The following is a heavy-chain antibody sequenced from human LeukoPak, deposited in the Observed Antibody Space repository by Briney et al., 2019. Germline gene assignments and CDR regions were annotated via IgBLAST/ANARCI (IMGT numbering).Heavy chain of an antibody. CDR3: ARHRGYCSSTSCPRGYFQH. J-gene: IGHJ1*01. CDR2: INHSGST. CDR1: GGSFSGYY. D-gene: IGHD2-2*01. V-gene: IGHV4-34*01. Sequence: PSETLSLTCAVYGGSFSGYYWSWNRQPPGKGLEWIGEINHSGSTNYNPSLKSRVTISVDTSKNQFSLKLSSVTAADTAVYYRARHRGYCSSTSCPRGYFQHWGQGTLVTVSS.